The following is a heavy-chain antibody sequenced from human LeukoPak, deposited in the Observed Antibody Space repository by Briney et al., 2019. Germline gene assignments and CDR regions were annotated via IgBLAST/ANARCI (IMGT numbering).Heavy chain of an antibody. Sequence: GGSLRLSCAASGFTFNSYSMNWVRQAPGKGLEWVSYISSSSSRVYYADSVKGRFTVSRDNAKNSLFLQMNSLSDEDTAVYYCARDKYCSDTNCYGTSFEYWGQGTLVTVSS. CDR1: GFTFNSYS. J-gene: IGHJ4*02. V-gene: IGHV3-48*02. CDR3: ARDKYCSDTNCYGTSFEY. CDR2: ISSSSSRV. D-gene: IGHD2-2*01.